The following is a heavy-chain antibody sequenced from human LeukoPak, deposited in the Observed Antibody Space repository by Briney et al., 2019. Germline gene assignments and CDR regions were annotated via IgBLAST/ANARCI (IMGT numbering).Heavy chain of an antibody. CDR1: GGTFSSYA. Sequence: GASVKVSCKASGGTFSSYAISWVRQAPGQGLEWMGGIIPIFGTANYAQKFQGRVTITTDESTSTAYMELSSLRSDDTAVYYCARDRMVRGVIGNYYYYYGMDVWGQGTTVTVSS. J-gene: IGHJ6*02. D-gene: IGHD3-10*01. V-gene: IGHV1-69*05. CDR3: ARDRMVRGVIGNYYYYYGMDV. CDR2: IIPIFGTA.